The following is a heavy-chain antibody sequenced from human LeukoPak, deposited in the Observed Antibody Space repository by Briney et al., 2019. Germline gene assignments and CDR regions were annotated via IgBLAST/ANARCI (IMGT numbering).Heavy chain of an antibody. Sequence: SETLSLTCTVSGGSISSSSYYWGWIRQPPGKGLEWIGSIYYSGSTYYNPSLKSRVTISVDTSKNQFSLKLSSVTAADTAVYYCAREPTYYDFWSGYRNYYYYYMDVWGKGTTVTVSS. CDR1: GGSISSSSYY. CDR2: IYYSGST. V-gene: IGHV4-39*07. D-gene: IGHD3-3*01. CDR3: AREPTYYDFWSGYRNYYYYYMDV. J-gene: IGHJ6*03.